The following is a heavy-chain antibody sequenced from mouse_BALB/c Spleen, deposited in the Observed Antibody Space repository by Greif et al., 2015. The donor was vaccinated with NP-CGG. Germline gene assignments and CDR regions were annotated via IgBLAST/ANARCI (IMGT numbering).Heavy chain of an antibody. CDR3: THGNSHAMDY. J-gene: IGHJ4*01. V-gene: IGHV1S81*02. Sequence: VQLQQSGAELVKPGASVKLSCKASGYTFTSYYMYWVKQRPGQGLEWIGEINPSNGGTNFNEKFKSKATLTVDKSSSTAYMQLSSLTSEDSAVYYCTHGNSHAMDYWGQGTSVTVSS. CDR1: GYTFTSYY. CDR2: INPSNGGT. D-gene: IGHD2-1*01.